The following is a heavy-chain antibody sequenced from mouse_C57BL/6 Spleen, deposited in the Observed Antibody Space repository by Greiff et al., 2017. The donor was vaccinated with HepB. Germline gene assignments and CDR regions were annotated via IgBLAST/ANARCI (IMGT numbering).Heavy chain of an antibody. J-gene: IGHJ4*01. CDR3: ARHWGGNAMDY. Sequence: QVQLKQPGAELVKPGASVKLSCKASGYTFTSYWMQWVKQRPGQGLEWIGEIDPSDSYTNYNQKFKGKATLTVDPSSSTAYMQLSSLTSEDSAVYYCARHWGGNAMDYWGQGTSVTVSS. V-gene: IGHV1-50*01. D-gene: IGHD4-1*01. CDR1: GYTFTSYW. CDR2: IDPSDSYT.